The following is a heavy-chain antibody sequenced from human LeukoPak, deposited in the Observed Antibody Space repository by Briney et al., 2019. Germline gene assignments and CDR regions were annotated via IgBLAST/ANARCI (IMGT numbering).Heavy chain of an antibody. J-gene: IGHJ4*02. CDR1: GGSISSYY. CDR3: ARSKAYYDSSGYANDC. D-gene: IGHD3-22*01. V-gene: IGHV4-4*07. Sequence: SETLSLTCTVSGGSISSYYWRWIRQPAGKGLEWIGRIYSSGSTNYDPSLKSRVTMSVDTSKNQFSLKLSSVTAADTAVYYCARSKAYYDSSGYANDCWGQGTLVTVSS. CDR2: IYSSGST.